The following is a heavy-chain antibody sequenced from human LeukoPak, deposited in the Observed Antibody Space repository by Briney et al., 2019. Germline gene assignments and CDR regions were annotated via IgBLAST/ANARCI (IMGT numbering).Heavy chain of an antibody. J-gene: IGHJ4*02. V-gene: IGHV4-39*07. D-gene: IGHD4-11*01. Sequence: SGTLSLTCTVSGGSISSSSYYWGWSRQPPGKGLEWIGSIYYSGSTYYNPSLKSRVTISVDTSKNQFSLKLSSVTAADTAVYSCATMTTVTMYSYYFDSWGQGTLVTVSS. CDR1: GGSISSSSYY. CDR3: ATMTTVTMYSYYFDS. CDR2: IYYSGST.